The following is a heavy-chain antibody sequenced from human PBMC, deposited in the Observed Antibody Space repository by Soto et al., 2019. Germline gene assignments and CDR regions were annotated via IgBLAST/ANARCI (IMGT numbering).Heavy chain of an antibody. CDR2: IDPSDSWT. CDR1: GYSFSNYW. Sequence: GESLKISCKGSGYSFSNYWISWVRQMPGKGLEWMGRIDPSDSWTHYSPSFQGHVTISADKSISTVYLQWSSLKASHTAMYYCASLGGVGAVNWLGPWGQGTLVTVSA. J-gene: IGHJ5*02. D-gene: IGHD1-26*01. V-gene: IGHV5-10-1*01. CDR3: ASLGGVGAVNWLGP.